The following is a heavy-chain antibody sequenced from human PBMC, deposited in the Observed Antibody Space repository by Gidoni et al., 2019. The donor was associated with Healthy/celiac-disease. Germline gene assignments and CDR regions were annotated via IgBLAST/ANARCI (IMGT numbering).Heavy chain of an antibody. J-gene: IGHJ4*02. CDR3: AKFGDAIQDGYSMVRATGAPFDY. V-gene: IGHV3-43*02. Sequence: EVQLVESGGGVVQPGGSLRLSCAASGFTFDAVAMHWVRQAPGKGLGWVSLISGDGGSTYYADSVKGRFTISRDNSKNSLYLQMNSLRTEDTALYYCAKFGDAIQDGYSMVRATGAPFDYWGQGTLVTVSS. CDR2: ISGDGGST. D-gene: IGHD3-10*01. CDR1: GFTFDAVA.